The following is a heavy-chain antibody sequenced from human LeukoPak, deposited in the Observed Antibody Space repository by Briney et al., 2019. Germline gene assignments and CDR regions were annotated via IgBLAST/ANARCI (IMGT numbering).Heavy chain of an antibody. CDR1: GVSISDYY. CDR2: IYSSGST. D-gene: IGHD2-21*02. Sequence: SETLSLTCTVSGVSISDYYYNWIRQPAGKPLEWLGRIYSSGSTNYKPSLKSRLSMSVDTSKTQFTLRLTSVTAAESAVYYCARLKGDGFDSWGQGTLVTVSS. V-gene: IGHV4-4*07. CDR3: ARLKGDGFDS. J-gene: IGHJ4*02.